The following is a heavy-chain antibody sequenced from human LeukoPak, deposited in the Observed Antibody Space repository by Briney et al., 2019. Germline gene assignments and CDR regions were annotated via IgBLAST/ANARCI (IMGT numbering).Heavy chain of an antibody. CDR1: EITFSNYA. V-gene: IGHV3-23*01. Sequence: SGGSLRLSCAASEITFSNYAMTWVRQAPGAGLEWVSGISGSGVNTYYADSAKGRFTISRDNSKNTLYLEMNSLRAEDTAVYYCAKNRDAPKSPFDHWGQGTLVTVSS. CDR3: AKNRDAPKSPFDH. J-gene: IGHJ4*02. CDR2: ISGSGVNT.